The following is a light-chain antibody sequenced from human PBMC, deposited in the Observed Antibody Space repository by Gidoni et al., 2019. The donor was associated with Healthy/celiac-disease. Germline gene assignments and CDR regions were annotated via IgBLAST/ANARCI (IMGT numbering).Light chain of an antibody. V-gene: IGLV3-19*01. J-gene: IGLJ2*01. CDR2: GKN. CDR1: SLRSYY. CDR3: NSRDSSSNHMRVV. Sequence: SSELTQDPAVSVALGQTVRITCQGDSLRSYYASWYQQKPGQAPVLVIYGKNNRPSGIPDRFSGSSSGNTASLTITGAQAEDEADYYCNSRDSSSNHMRVVFGGGTKLTVL.